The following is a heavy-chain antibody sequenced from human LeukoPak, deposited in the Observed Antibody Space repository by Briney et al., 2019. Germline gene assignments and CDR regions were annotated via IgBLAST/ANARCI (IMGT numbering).Heavy chain of an antibody. D-gene: IGHD1-1*01. CDR2: IGGSGDSR. Sequence: GGSLRLSCAASGYSFANFAVSWVRQAPGKGLEWVSGIGGSGDSRFYADSVAGRFAISSDISKNTVYLQMMSLTAEDTAIYYCAKTRYNWKSPDAFDVWGQGTMVTVSA. J-gene: IGHJ3*01. V-gene: IGHV3-23*01. CDR1: GYSFANFA. CDR3: AKTRYNWKSPDAFDV.